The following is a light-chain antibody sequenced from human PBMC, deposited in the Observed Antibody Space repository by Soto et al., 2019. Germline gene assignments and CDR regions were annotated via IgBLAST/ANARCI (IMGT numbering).Light chain of an antibody. J-gene: IGLJ2*01. Sequence: QLVLTQSSSASASLGSSVKLTCTLSSGHSSYIIARHQQQPGKAPRYLMKLEGSGSYNKGSGVPDRFSGSSSGADRYLTISNLQSEDEADYYCETWDSNSVVFGGGTKLTVL. CDR3: ETWDSNSVV. V-gene: IGLV4-60*03. CDR2: LEGSGSY. CDR1: SGHSSYI.